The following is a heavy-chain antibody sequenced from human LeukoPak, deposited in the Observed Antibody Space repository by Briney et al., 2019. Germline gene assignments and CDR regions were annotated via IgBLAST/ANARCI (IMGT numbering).Heavy chain of an antibody. V-gene: IGHV3-21*01. J-gene: IGHJ5*02. Sequence: GGSLRLSCAASGFTFSSYSMNWVRQAPGKGLEWVSSISSSSSYIYYADSVKGRFTISRDNAKTSLYLQMNNLRAEDTAVYYCARGRVVRLAARTRADWFDPWGQGTLVTVSS. CDR3: ARGRVVRLAARTRADWFDP. CDR1: GFTFSSYS. D-gene: IGHD6-6*01. CDR2: ISSSSSYI.